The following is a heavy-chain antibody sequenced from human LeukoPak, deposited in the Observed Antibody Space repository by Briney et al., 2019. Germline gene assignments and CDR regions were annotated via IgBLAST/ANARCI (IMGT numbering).Heavy chain of an antibody. Sequence: PGGSLRLSCAASGFTFSSYAMHWVRQAPGKGLEGGAVGSYDESNKYHADSVKGRFTISRDNSKNTLYLQMNPLRAEDTAVYPCARGADGVSSNSRGWFDPWGQGTLVTVSS. J-gene: IGHJ5*02. CDR2: GSYDESNK. CDR1: GFTFSSYA. D-gene: IGHD2-15*01. CDR3: ARGADGVSSNSRGWFDP. V-gene: IGHV3-30*04.